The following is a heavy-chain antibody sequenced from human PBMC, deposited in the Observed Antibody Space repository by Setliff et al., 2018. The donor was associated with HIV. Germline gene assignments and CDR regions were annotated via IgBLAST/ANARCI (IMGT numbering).Heavy chain of an antibody. V-gene: IGHV4-59*06. Sequence: AETLSLTCKVSGAPISSYYWNWIRHLPGKGLEWIGYIHYTGSNFYNPSLTDRLTRSVDTSDHQFSLKLTSLTAADTDVYYCARGGNSRAAWFDSWGQGTLVTVSS. CDR1: GAPISSYY. CDR2: IHYTGSN. J-gene: IGHJ5*01. D-gene: IGHD5-12*01. CDR3: ARGGNSRAAWFDS.